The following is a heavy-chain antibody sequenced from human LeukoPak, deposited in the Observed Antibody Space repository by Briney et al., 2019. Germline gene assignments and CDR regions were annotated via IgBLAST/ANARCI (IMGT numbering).Heavy chain of an antibody. CDR3: ARHGDRSWYDASDI. CDR2: IHYSGSS. D-gene: IGHD6-13*01. J-gene: IGHJ3*02. CDR1: GGSISSSSYY. V-gene: IGHV4-61*03. Sequence: KTSETLSLTCTVTGGSISSSSYYWSWIRQPPGKGLEWIGYIHYSGSSNSNPSLKSRVTISLDTSNNHFSLKLRSVTAADTAVYYCARHGDRSWYDASDIWGQGTMVTVSS.